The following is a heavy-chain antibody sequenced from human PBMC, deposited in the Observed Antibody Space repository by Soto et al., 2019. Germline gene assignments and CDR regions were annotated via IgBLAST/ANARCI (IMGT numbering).Heavy chain of an antibody. Sequence: GGSLRLSCAASGFTFSSYGMHWVRQAPGKGLEWVAVIWYDGSNKYYADSVKGRFTISRDNSKNTLYLQMNSLRAEDTAVYYCAREFVRAHGWFDPWGQGTLVTVSS. V-gene: IGHV3-33*01. D-gene: IGHD3-10*01. CDR1: GFTFSSYG. CDR3: AREFVRAHGWFDP. J-gene: IGHJ5*02. CDR2: IWYDGSNK.